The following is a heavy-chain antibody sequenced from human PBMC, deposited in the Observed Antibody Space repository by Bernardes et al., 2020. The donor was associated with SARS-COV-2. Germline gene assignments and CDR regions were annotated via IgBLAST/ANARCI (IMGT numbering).Heavy chain of an antibody. CDR2: ISASGST. V-gene: IGHV4-61*02. D-gene: IGHD6-19*01. J-gene: IGHJ4*02. CDR1: DDAISSGSFY. Sequence: SETLSLTCAVSDDAISSGSFYWSWIRQPAGKGLEWVGRISASGSTNYNPSLKSRVTMSVDTSKNQFSLKLTSVTAADTAVYYCARDGRISVAGTDYFDFWGQGILVTVSS. CDR3: ARDGRISVAGTDYFDF.